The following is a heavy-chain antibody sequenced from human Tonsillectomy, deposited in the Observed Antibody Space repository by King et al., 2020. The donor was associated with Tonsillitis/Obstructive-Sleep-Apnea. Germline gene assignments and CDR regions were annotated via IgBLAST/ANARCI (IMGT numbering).Heavy chain of an antibody. V-gene: IGHV3-21*01. Sequence: VQLVESGGGLVKPGGSLRLSCAASGFIFSSYNMNWVRQAPGKGLEWVSSISSSLRYIYYADSVKGRFIISRDNAKNSLFLQMNSLRAEDSAVYYCARGPLSGYDYFDYWGQGTLVTVSS. CDR3: ARGPLSGYDYFDY. CDR1: GFIFSSYN. D-gene: IGHD3-9*01. CDR2: ISSSLRYI. J-gene: IGHJ4*02.